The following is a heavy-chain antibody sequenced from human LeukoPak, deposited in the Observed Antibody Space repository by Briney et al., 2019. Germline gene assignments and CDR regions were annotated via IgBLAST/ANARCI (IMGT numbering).Heavy chain of an antibody. D-gene: IGHD3-3*01. CDR2: TYYRSKWYN. V-gene: IGHV6-1*01. CDR1: GDSVSSNSAA. Sequence: SQTLSLTCAISGDSVSSNSAAWNWIRQSPSRGLEWLGRTYYRSKWYNDYAVSVKSRITINPDTSENQFSLQLNSVTPEDTAVYYCASEGLDYDFWSGPDYWGQGTLVTVSS. J-gene: IGHJ4*02. CDR3: ASEGLDYDFWSGPDY.